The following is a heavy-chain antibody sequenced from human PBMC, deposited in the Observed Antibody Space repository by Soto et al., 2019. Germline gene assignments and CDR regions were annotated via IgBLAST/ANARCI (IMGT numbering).Heavy chain of an antibody. Sequence: ASVKVSCKASGYTFTSYDINWVRQATGQGLEWMGWMNPNSGNTGYAQKFQGRVTMTRNTSISTAYMELSSLRSEDTAVYYCARVLDDILTGYSHFDYWGPGTLVTVSS. CDR3: ARVLDDILTGYSHFDY. CDR2: MNPNSGNT. V-gene: IGHV1-8*01. CDR1: GYTFTSYD. J-gene: IGHJ4*02. D-gene: IGHD3-9*01.